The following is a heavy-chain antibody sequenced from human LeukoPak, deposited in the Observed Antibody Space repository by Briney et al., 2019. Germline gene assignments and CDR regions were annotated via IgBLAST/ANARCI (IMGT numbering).Heavy chain of an antibody. J-gene: IGHJ2*01. CDR2: IYYSGST. V-gene: IGHV4-59*08. CDR3: ARLTAYFDL. CDR1: GDSINSYY. Sequence: SETLSLTCSVSGDSINSYYWSWLRQPPGKGLEWIGYIYYSGSTNYNPSLKSRVTISVDTSKNQFSLKLNSVTAADTAVYYCARLTAYFDLWGRGTLVTVSS.